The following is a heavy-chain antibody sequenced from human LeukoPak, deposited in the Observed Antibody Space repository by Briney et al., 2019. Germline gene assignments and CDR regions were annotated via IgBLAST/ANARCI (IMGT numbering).Heavy chain of an antibody. CDR2: IIPIFGTA. CDR1: GGTFSSYA. V-gene: IGHV1-69*06. J-gene: IGHJ4*02. CDR3: ARSPGLGYDSSGNFDY. D-gene: IGHD3-22*01. Sequence: SVKVSCKASGGTFSSYAISWVRQAPGQGLEWMGGIIPIFGTANYAQKFQGRVTITADKSTSTAYMELSSLRSEDTAVYYCARSPGLGYDSSGNFDYWGQGTLVTVSS.